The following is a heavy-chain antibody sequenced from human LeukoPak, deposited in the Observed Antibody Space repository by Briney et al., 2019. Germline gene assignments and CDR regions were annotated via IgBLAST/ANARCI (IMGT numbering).Heavy chain of an antibody. J-gene: IGHJ4*02. Sequence: PSETLSLTCAVSGGSISSGGYAWSWIRQPAGKGLEWIGRIYTSGSTNYNPSLKSRVTISVDTSKNQFSLKLSSVTAADTAVYYCARATRSYYFDYWGQGTLVTVSS. D-gene: IGHD2-2*01. CDR1: GGSISSGGYA. CDR2: IYTSGST. CDR3: ARATRSYYFDY. V-gene: IGHV4-61*02.